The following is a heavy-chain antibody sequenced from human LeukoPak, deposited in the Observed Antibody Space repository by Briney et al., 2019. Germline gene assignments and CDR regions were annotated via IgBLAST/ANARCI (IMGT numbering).Heavy chain of an antibody. CDR3: ARDRPEPGWMDV. CDR2: IYYSGST. CDR1: GGSISSYY. D-gene: IGHD1-14*01. J-gene: IGHJ6*04. Sequence: SETLSLTCTVSGGSISSYYWSWIRQPPGKGLEWIGYIYYSGSTNYNPSLKSRVTISVDTSKNQFSLKLSSVTAADTAVYYCARDRPEPGWMDVWGKGTTVAVSS. V-gene: IGHV4-59*01.